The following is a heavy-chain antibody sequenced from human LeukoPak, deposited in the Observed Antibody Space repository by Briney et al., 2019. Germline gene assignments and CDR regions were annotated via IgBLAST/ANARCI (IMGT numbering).Heavy chain of an antibody. Sequence: ASVKVSCKASGYTFTSYGISWVRQAPGQGLEWMGWISAYNGNTNYAQKLQGRVTMTTDTSTSTAYMELRSLRSDDTAVYYRARSFPPVVVVPAAIPLEYWGQGTLVTVSS. CDR1: GYTFTSYG. J-gene: IGHJ4*02. CDR3: ARSFPPVVVVPAAIPLEY. D-gene: IGHD2-2*02. V-gene: IGHV1-18*01. CDR2: ISAYNGNT.